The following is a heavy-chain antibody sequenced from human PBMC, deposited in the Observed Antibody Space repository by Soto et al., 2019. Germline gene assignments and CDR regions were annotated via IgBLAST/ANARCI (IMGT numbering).Heavy chain of an antibody. Sequence: GGSLRLSCAASGFTFSSYGMHWVRQAPGKGLEWVAVISYDGSNKYYADSVKGRFTISRDNSKNTRYLQMNSLRAEDTAVYYCAKDLAVPAAINHFDYWGQGTLVTVSS. D-gene: IGHD2-2*02. V-gene: IGHV3-30*18. J-gene: IGHJ4*02. CDR1: GFTFSSYG. CDR3: AKDLAVPAAINHFDY. CDR2: ISYDGSNK.